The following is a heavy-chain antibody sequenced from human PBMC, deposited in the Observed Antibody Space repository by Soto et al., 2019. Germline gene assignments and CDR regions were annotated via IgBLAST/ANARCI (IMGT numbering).Heavy chain of an antibody. CDR1: GFTFSSYG. D-gene: IGHD3-16*01. Sequence: GGSLRLSCAASGFTFSSYGMHWVRQAPGKGLEWVAFIWHDGGNKFYAESVKGRFTISRGNSKNTLYLQMTSLSAEDTAMYYCARDGDVNTGFGKDYWGQGTLVTVSS. CDR3: ARDGDVNTGFGKDY. CDR2: IWHDGGNK. J-gene: IGHJ4*02. V-gene: IGHV3-33*01.